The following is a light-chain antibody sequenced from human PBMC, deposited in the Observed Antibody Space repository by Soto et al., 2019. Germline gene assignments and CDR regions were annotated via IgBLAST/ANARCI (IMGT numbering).Light chain of an antibody. CDR2: EVS. V-gene: IGLV2-14*01. CDR1: ISDVGGYDY. Sequence: QSALTQPASWSGSPGKSITISCTGTISDVGGYDYVSWYQLHPGKAPKLMVFEVSNRPSGVSYRFSGSKSGNTASLTISGLQAEDEADYFCSSYSISTAYLYGTGTKVTVL. J-gene: IGLJ1*01. CDR3: SSYSISTAYL.